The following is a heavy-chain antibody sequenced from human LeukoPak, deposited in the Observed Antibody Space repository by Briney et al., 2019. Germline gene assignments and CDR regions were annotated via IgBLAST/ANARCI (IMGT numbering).Heavy chain of an antibody. CDR3: AREILAPGKTHDY. CDR1: GFTFSNYS. J-gene: IGHJ4*02. V-gene: IGHV3-48*04. Sequence: GGSLRLSCAASGFTFSNYSMNWVRQAPGKGLEWVSYISSRNRTIYYADSVKSRFTISRDNAKNTLFLQINSLRAEDTAVYYCAREILAPGKTHDYWGQGTLVTVSS. CDR2: ISSRNRTI.